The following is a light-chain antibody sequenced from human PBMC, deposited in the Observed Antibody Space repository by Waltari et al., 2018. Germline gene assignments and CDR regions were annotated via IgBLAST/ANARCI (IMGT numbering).Light chain of an antibody. J-gene: IGKJ2*02. CDR2: KVS. CDR1: QSLVHSDGNTY. Sequence: DVVMTQSPLSLPVTLGQPASIPCRSSQSLVHSDGNTYLSWFLQRPGQSPRRLIYKVSNRDSGVPDRFSGSGSGSDFTLKISRVEAEDVGIYYCMQGTHWPRTFGQGTKLEIK. V-gene: IGKV2-30*02. CDR3: MQGTHWPRT.